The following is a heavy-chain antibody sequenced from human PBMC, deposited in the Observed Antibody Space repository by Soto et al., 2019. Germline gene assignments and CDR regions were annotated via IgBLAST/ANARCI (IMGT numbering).Heavy chain of an antibody. J-gene: IGHJ6*02. CDR2: IYYSGST. D-gene: IGHD2-2*02. Sequence: SETLSLTCTVSGGSISSGGYYWSWIRQHPGKGLEWIGYIYYSGSTYYNPSLKSRVTISVDTSKNQFSLKLSSVTAADTAVYYCATSQYRSRVYHYYYGMDVWGQGTTVTVSS. CDR3: ATSQYRSRVYHYYYGMDV. V-gene: IGHV4-31*03. CDR1: GGSISSGGYY.